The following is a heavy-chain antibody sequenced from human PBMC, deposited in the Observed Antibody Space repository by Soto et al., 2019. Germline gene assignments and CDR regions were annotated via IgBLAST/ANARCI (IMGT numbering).Heavy chain of an antibody. CDR3: ARVVPGAEAWFGP. J-gene: IGHJ5*02. CDR1: GYTFSNYG. V-gene: IGHV1-18*01. Sequence: VKVSCKTSGYTFSNYGITWVRQAPGQPLEWLGWISLYSDGTNYAQKFQGRVSMTTDTSTTTAYMELRSLRSDDTAVYYCARVVPGAEAWFGPWGQGTLVTVSS. D-gene: IGHD2-2*01. CDR2: ISLYSDGT.